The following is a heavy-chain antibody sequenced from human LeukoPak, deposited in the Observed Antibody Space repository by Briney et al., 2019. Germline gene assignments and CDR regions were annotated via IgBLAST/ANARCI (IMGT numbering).Heavy chain of an antibody. V-gene: IGHV3-74*01. CDR1: GFTFRNYW. D-gene: IGHD5-18*01. Sequence: GGSLRLSCAASGFTFRNYWMHWIRQVPGKGLVWVSRIDDDGTFTTYADSVKGRFTISRDNSKNTLYLQMNSLRAEDTAVYYCARDTDTAMATYWGQGTLVTVSS. CDR2: IDDDGTFT. CDR3: ARDTDTAMATY. J-gene: IGHJ4*02.